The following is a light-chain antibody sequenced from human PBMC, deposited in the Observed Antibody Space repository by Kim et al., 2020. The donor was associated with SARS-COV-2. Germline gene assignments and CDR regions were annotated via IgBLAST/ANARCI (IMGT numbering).Light chain of an antibody. CDR2: EDN. V-gene: IGLV6-57*02. Sequence: NFMLTQPHSVSESPGKTVTISCTCSGGSIASNYVQWYQQRPDSVPTTVIYEDNQRPSGVPDRFSGSVDSSSNSASLTISGLKTEDEADYYCQSYDGSNHWVFGGGTQLTVL. J-gene: IGLJ3*02. CDR1: GGSIASNY. CDR3: QSYDGSNHWV.